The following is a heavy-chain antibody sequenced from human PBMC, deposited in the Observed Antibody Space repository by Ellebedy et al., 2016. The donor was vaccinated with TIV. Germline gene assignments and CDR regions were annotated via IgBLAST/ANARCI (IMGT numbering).Heavy chain of an antibody. CDR3: ARVWRYYYDSSGLDAFDI. CDR1: GYTFTSYY. Sequence: AASVKVSCKASGYTFTSYYMHWVRQAPGQGLEWMGIINPSGGSTSYAQKFQGRVTMTRDTSTSTVYMELSSLRSEDTAVYYCARVWRYYYDSSGLDAFDIWGQGTMVTVSS. CDR2: INPSGGST. D-gene: IGHD3-22*01. J-gene: IGHJ3*02. V-gene: IGHV1-46*01.